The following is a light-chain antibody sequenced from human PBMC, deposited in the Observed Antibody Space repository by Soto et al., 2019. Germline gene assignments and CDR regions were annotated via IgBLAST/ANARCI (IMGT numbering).Light chain of an antibody. V-gene: IGLV1-47*01. CDR2: RAS. Sequence: QSVLTQPPSASGTPGQRVTISCSGSSSNIGSNYVYWYQQVPGTAPRLLMYRASQRPSGVPDRFSGSKSGTSASLAISGLRYEDEDDYYCAAWDDTLKGLVFGGGTKLTVL. J-gene: IGLJ2*01. CDR3: AAWDDTLKGLV. CDR1: SSNIGSNY.